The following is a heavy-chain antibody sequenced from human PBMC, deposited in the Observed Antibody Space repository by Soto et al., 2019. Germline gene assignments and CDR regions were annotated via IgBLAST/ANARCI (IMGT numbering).Heavy chain of an antibody. CDR2: ISSTTSYI. V-gene: IGHV3-21*06. J-gene: IGHJ4*02. Sequence: GGSLRISCAASGLTFKRYSVNWVRQAPGKRLESDSSISSTTSYIYYGDSMKGRFTISRDNAKNSLYLEMNSLRAEDTAVYYCARESEDLTSNFDYWGQGTLVTVSS. CDR1: GLTFKRYS. CDR3: ARESEDLTSNFDY.